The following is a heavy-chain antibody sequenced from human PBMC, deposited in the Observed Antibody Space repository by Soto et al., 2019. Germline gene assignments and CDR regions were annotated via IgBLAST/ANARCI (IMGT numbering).Heavy chain of an antibody. Sequence: GGSLRLSCAASGFTFSSYWMSWVRQAPGKGLEWVANIKQDGSEKYYVDSVKGRFIISRDNAKNSLYLQMNSLRAEDTAVYFCARGGCSGGSCYFAPYYFDYWGQGTLVTVSS. V-gene: IGHV3-7*05. CDR2: IKQDGSEK. D-gene: IGHD2-15*01. CDR1: GFTFSSYW. CDR3: ARGGCSGGSCYFAPYYFDY. J-gene: IGHJ4*02.